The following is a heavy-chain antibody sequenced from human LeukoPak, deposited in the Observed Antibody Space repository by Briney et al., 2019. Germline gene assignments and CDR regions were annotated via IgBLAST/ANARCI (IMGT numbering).Heavy chain of an antibody. CDR1: AGSISNYH. V-gene: IGHV4-59*08. J-gene: IGHJ3*02. CDR3: ARTNAFDI. Sequence: PSETLSLTFTFAAGSISNYHWSWIRQPPGKGLEWIGCIFYSGSTYYNPSLKSRVTISVDTSKNQFSLRLSSVTAADTAVYYCARTNAFDIWGQGTMVTVSS. CDR2: IFYSGST.